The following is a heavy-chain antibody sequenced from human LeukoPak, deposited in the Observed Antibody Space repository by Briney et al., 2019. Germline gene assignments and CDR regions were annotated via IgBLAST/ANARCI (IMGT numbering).Heavy chain of an antibody. D-gene: IGHD6-19*01. Sequence: PGGSLRLSCAASGFTFSNDWMSWVRQAPGKGLEWVANIRQDGSEKYYADSVKGRFTISRDNAKNSLYLQMNSLRAEDTAVYYCARESGWYYFDYWGQGTLVTVSS. CDR1: GFTFSNDW. J-gene: IGHJ4*02. V-gene: IGHV3-7*01. CDR2: IRQDGSEK. CDR3: ARESGWYYFDY.